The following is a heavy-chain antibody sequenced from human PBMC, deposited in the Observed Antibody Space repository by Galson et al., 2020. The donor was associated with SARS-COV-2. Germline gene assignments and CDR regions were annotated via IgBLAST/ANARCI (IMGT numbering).Heavy chain of an antibody. V-gene: IGHV1-18*01. Sequence: ASVKVSCKASGYTFTSHGISWVRQAPGQGLEWMGWISAYNENTFYAQKLQGRVTMTTDTSTNTFFMDLRSLRSDDTAVYYCATGNYYGSGTYYDYWGQGTLVTVSS. J-gene: IGHJ4*02. CDR1: GYTFTSHG. D-gene: IGHD3-10*01. CDR2: ISAYNENT. CDR3: ATGNYYGSGTYYDY.